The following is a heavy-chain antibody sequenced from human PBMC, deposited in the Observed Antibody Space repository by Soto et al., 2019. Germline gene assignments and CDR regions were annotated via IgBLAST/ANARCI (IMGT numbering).Heavy chain of an antibody. CDR2: ISYDGSNK. V-gene: IGHV3-30-3*01. D-gene: IGHD3-3*01. J-gene: IGHJ3*02. CDR3: ARGHDRYYDFWSGYFYDDAFDI. Sequence: QVQLVESGGGVVQPGRSLRLSCAASGFTFSSYAMHWVRQAPGKGLEWVAVISYDGSNKYYADSVKGRFTISRDNSKNTLYLQMSSLRAEDRAVYYCARGHDRYYDFWSGYFYDDAFDIWGQGTMVTVSS. CDR1: GFTFSSYA.